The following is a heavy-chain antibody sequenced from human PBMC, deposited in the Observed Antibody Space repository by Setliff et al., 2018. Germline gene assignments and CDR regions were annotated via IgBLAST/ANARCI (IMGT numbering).Heavy chain of an antibody. CDR3: ATSYSGSYYGY. D-gene: IGHD1-26*01. V-gene: IGHV1-69*13. J-gene: IGHJ4*02. Sequence: ASVKVSCKASGGTFSSYGISWVRQAPGQGLEWMGGIIPIFGTANYAQKFQGRVTITADESTSTAYMELSSLRSEDTAVYYCATSYSGSYYGYWGQGTLVTVSS. CDR2: IIPIFGTA. CDR1: GGTFSSYG.